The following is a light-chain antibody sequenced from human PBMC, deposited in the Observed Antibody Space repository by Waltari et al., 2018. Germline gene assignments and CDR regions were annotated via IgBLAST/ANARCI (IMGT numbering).Light chain of an antibody. Sequence: EIVLPQPQGPPPLSQGETAPPSCRASQSLSVAYIAWYQHKSGQAPRLLIYGALYRAADIPERFSGSGSGTDFTLTISRLEPEDFAFYYCQQYVNSPGTFGQGTKLESK. CDR2: GAL. CDR1: QSLSVAY. J-gene: IGKJ2*01. V-gene: IGKV3-20*01. CDR3: QQYVNSPGT.